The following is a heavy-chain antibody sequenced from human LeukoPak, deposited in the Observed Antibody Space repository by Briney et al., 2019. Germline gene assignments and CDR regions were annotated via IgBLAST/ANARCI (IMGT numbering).Heavy chain of an antibody. CDR2: INHSGST. D-gene: IGHD1-7*01. J-gene: IGHJ4*02. CDR3: ARAKRGSITGTTKIDY. V-gene: IGHV4-34*01. CDR1: GGSFSGYY. Sequence: SETLSLTCAVYGGSFSGYYWSWIRQPPGKGLEWIGEINHSGSTNYNPSFKSRVTISVDTSKNQFSLKLSSVTAADTAVYYCARAKRGSITGTTKIDYWGQGTLVTVSS.